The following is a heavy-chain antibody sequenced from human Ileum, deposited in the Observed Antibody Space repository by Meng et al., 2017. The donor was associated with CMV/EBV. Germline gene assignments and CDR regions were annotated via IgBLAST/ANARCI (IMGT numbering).Heavy chain of an antibody. CDR2: ITGSGGRT. V-gene: IGHV3-23*01. D-gene: IGHD6-6*01. J-gene: IGHJ4*02. CDR3: DASDY. Sequence: GGSLRLSCVVSGFTFSNYDMSWARQAPGKGLEWVSTITGSGGRTHYADSVKGRFTISRDNSKNTLYLRLDSLRAEDTAIYYCDASDYWGQGTQVTVSS. CDR1: GFTFSNYD.